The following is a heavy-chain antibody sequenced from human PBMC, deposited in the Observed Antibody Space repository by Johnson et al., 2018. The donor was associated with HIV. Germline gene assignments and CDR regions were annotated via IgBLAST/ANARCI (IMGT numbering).Heavy chain of an antibody. D-gene: IGHD1-1*01. V-gene: IGHV3-7*05. Sequence: VQLVESGGGLVQPGGSLRLSCAASGFTFSSYWMSWVRQAPGKGLEWVANIKQDGSDKYYVHSVKGRFSISRDNAKNSLYLQMNSLKTEDTALYYCTTGLSWNDAVHIWAQGTMVTVSS. CDR1: GFTFSSYW. CDR2: IKQDGSDK. J-gene: IGHJ3*02. CDR3: TTGLSWNDAVHI.